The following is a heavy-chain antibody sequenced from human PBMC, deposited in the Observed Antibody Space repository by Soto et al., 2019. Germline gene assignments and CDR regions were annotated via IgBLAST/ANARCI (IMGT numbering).Heavy chain of an antibody. D-gene: IGHD4-4*01. J-gene: IGHJ3*01. CDR3: LRGHSHAACGL. V-gene: IGHV3-30-3*01. CDR1: GSTFSSYD. CDR2: ISPDGNNA. Sequence: QVQLVESGGDVVQPGRSLRLSCAASGSTFSSYDIHWVRQAPGKGLQWVAHISPDGNNAYYADSVKGRFTITRDNARKTVYLQVSSVRRSATTVYHCLRGHSHAACGLWGRGTLLTV.